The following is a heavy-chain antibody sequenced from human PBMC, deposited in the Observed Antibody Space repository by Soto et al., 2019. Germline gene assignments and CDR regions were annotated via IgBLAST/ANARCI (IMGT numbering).Heavy chain of an antibody. CDR3: VNAISSTPSDPY. CDR2: SDYSGGT. V-gene: IGHV4-30-4*01. D-gene: IGHD2-8*01. CDR1: GASISSGDYY. Sequence: PSETLSLTCTVSGASISSGDYYWSWIRQPPGKGVEWIGCSDYSGGTDYNPSLKSRVNIFVDTSKNQFSLKLSSVTAADTAVYYCVNAISSTPSDPYSGQGTLVTVSS. J-gene: IGHJ4*01.